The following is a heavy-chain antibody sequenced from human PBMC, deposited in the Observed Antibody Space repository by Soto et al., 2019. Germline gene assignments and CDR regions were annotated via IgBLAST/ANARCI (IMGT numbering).Heavy chain of an antibody. CDR1: GGSFSGYY. Sequence: SETLSLTCAVYGGSFSGYYWSWIRQPPGKGLEWIGEINHSGSTNYNPSLKSRVTISVDTSKKQFSLRLNSVTAADTAVYYCARVPAGYDFWRGYYSHDYYMDVWGKGTPVTVSS. D-gene: IGHD3-3*01. CDR2: INHSGST. CDR3: ARVPAGYDFWRGYYSHDYYMDV. V-gene: IGHV4-34*01. J-gene: IGHJ6*03.